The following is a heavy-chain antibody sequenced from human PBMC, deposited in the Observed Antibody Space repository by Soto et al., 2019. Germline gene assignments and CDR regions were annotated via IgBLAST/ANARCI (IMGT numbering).Heavy chain of an antibody. CDR2: IWYDGSNK. D-gene: IGHD5-12*01. V-gene: IGHV3-33*01. J-gene: IGHJ4*02. CDR3: ARDIGRGYSGYDPFDY. CDR1: RFTFSSYG. Sequence: QVQLVESGGGVVQPGRSLRLSCAASRFTFSSYGMHWVRQAPGKGLEWVAVIWYDGSNKYYADSVKGRFTISRDNSKNTLYLQMNSLRAEDTAVYYCARDIGRGYSGYDPFDYWGQGTLVTVSS.